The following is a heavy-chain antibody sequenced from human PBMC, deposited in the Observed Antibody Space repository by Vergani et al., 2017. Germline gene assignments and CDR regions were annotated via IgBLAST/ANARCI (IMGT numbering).Heavy chain of an antibody. CDR1: GYTFTSYD. CDR3: ARDLVRGYYDFXSGYYSPGAYYMDV. V-gene: IGHV1-8*01. Sequence: QVQLVQSGAEVKKPGASVKVSCKASGYTFTSYDINWVRQATGQGLEWMGWMNPNSGNTGYAQKFQGRVTMTRNTSISTAYMELSSLRSEDTAVYYCARDLVRGYYDFXSGYYSPGAYYMDVWGKGTTVTVSS. D-gene: IGHD3-3*01. CDR2: MNPNSGNT. J-gene: IGHJ6*03.